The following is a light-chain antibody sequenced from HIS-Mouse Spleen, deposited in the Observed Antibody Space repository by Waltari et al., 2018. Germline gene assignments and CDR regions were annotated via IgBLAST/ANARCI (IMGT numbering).Light chain of an antibody. CDR3: YSTDSSGNHRV. CDR1: ALPKKY. Sequence: SYELTPPPSVSVSPGQTARLTCPGDALPKKYDSLYQQKSGQAPVLVIYEESKRPSGIPERFSGSSSGTMATLTISGAQVEDEADYYCYSTDSSGNHRVFGGGTKLTVL. J-gene: IGLJ2*01. V-gene: IGLV3-10*01. CDR2: EES.